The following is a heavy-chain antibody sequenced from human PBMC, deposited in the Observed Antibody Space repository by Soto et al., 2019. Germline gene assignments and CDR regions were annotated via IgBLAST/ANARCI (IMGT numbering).Heavy chain of an antibody. Sequence: QVQLVQSGAEVKKPGASVKVSCKASGYTFTRSGISWVRQAPGQGLEWMGWISTYNGDTNYAQTFQGRVTMTTDTSTITVHMEVRSLRSDDTAVYYCAREGVAPYYSYGMDVWGQGTPVTVSS. J-gene: IGHJ6*02. CDR3: AREGVAPYYSYGMDV. CDR1: GYTFTRSG. D-gene: IGHD5-12*01. CDR2: ISTYNGDT. V-gene: IGHV1-18*01.